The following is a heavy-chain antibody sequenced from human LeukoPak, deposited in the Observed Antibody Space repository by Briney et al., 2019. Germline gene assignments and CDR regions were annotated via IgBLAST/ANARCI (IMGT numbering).Heavy chain of an antibody. CDR3: AKRYYGSETYFALDI. V-gene: IGHV3-23*01. CDR2: IVGSGAST. CDR1: GFTFSSYA. J-gene: IGHJ3*02. Sequence: GGSLRLSCAASGFTFSSYAMNWVRQAPGKGLEWVSAIVGSGASTYYADSVKGRFTISRDNSKNTLYLQMNSLRAEDTAVYYCAKRYYGSETYFALDIWGQGTVVTVSS. D-gene: IGHD3-10*01.